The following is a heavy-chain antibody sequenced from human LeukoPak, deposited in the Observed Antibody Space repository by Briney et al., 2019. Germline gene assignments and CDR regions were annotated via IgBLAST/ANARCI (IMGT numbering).Heavy chain of an antibody. CDR1: GFSVSSNF. CDR2: IFSGGST. Sequence: PGGSLRLSCAASGFSVSSNFMIWVRQAPGKGLEWVSVIFSGGSTYYADSVKGRFTISRDNSKNTLYLQMNSLRAEDTAVYYCARGRRWDLLVSLIDASDIWGQGTMVTVSS. J-gene: IGHJ3*02. D-gene: IGHD1-26*01. CDR3: ARGRRWDLLVSLIDASDI. V-gene: IGHV3-53*01.